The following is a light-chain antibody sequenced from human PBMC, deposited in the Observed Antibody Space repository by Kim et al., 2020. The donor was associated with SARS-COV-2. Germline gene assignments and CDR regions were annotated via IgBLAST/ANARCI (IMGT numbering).Light chain of an antibody. CDR3: QSYDSSNPVV. V-gene: IGLV6-57*03. J-gene: IGLJ2*01. CDR2: EDT. CDR1: SGRSARTY. Sequence: KTVTTSCSRSSGRSARTYEQWYQHRQGSAPTTVIYEDTQGPSGVPDRFSCSIDSSSNSASLTISGLKTEDEADYYCQSYDSSNPVVFGGGTQLTVL.